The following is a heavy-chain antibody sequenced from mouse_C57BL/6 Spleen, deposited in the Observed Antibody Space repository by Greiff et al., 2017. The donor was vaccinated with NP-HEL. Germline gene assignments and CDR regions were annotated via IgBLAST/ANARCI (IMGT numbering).Heavy chain of an antibody. J-gene: IGHJ2*01. CDR3: AHKKGYLDSSGYYFDD. D-gene: IGHD3-2*02. CDR1: GYAFSSSW. V-gene: IGHV1-82*01. CDR2: IYPGDGDT. Sequence: QVQLQQSGPELVKPGASVKISCKASGYAFSSSWMNWVKQRPGKGLEWIGRIYPGDGDTTYNGKFKDKATLTAYKSSSTAYMQLSSLTSEDSAVYFCAHKKGYLDSSGYYFDDWGKGTTLTVSS.